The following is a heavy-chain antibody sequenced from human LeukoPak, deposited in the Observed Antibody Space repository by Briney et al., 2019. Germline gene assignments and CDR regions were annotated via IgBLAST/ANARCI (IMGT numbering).Heavy chain of an antibody. CDR2: INPSGGST. V-gene: IGHV1-46*01. Sequence: ASVTVSFKASGYTFTSYYMHWVRQAPGQGLEWMGIINPSGGSTSYAQKFQGRVTMTRDMSTSTVYMELSSLRSEDTAVYYCARDPSGSHIPEYYFDYWGQGTLVTVSS. CDR1: GYTFTSYY. J-gene: IGHJ4*02. CDR3: ARDPSGSHIPEYYFDY. D-gene: IGHD1-26*01.